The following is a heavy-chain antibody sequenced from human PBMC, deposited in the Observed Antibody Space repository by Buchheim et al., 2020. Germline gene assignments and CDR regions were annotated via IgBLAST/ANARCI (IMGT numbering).Heavy chain of an antibody. Sequence: QLQLQESGPGLVKPSETLSLTCTVSGGSISSSSYYWGWIRQPPGKGLEWIGSIYYSGSTYYNPSLKSRVTISVDTSKNQFSLKLSSVTAADTAVYYCARRGWFPSRDHSFDYWGQGTL. CDR1: GGSISSSSYY. V-gene: IGHV4-39*01. J-gene: IGHJ4*02. CDR3: ARRGWFPSRDHSFDY. D-gene: IGHD6-19*01. CDR2: IYYSGST.